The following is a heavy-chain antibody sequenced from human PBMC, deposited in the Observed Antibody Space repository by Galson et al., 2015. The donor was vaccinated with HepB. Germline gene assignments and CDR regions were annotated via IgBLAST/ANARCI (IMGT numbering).Heavy chain of an antibody. Sequence: SVKVSCKAFGYAFTDYGLNWVRQAPGQGLEWMGWISGNNGNTDYAQSLQGRVTMTTDTSTTTAYMELASLRSDDTAVYYCARYRTSGSGNFCDFWGQGTLVTVSS. CDR2: ISGNNGNT. J-gene: IGHJ4*02. CDR1: GYAFTDYG. D-gene: IGHD4-23*01. V-gene: IGHV1-18*01. CDR3: ARYRTSGSGNFCDF.